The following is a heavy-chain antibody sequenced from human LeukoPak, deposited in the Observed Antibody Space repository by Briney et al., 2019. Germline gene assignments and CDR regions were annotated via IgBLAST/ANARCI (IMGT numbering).Heavy chain of an antibody. CDR3: ARDITIFGVVTIYYMDV. CDR2: IKQDGSEK. D-gene: IGHD3-3*01. V-gene: IGHV3-7*01. Sequence: GGSLRLSCEASGFTFSTFAMIWVRQAPGKGLEWVANIKQDGSEKYYVDSVKGRFTISRDNAKNSLYLQMNSLRAEDTAVYYCARDITIFGVVTIYYMDVWGKGTTVTVSS. J-gene: IGHJ6*03. CDR1: GFTFSTFA.